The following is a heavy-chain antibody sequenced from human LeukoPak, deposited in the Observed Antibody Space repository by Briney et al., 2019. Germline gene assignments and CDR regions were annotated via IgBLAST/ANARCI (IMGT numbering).Heavy chain of an antibody. CDR1: GFTFSSYW. J-gene: IGHJ4*02. CDR2: IKQDGSEK. D-gene: IGHD1-1*01. V-gene: IGHV3-7*03. Sequence: GGSLRLSCAASGFTFSSYWMSWVRQAPGKGLEWVANIKQDGSEKYYVDSVKGRFTISRDNAKNSLYLQMNSLRAEDTAVYYCASLDRMSYLDYWGQGTLVTVSS. CDR3: ASLDRMSYLDY.